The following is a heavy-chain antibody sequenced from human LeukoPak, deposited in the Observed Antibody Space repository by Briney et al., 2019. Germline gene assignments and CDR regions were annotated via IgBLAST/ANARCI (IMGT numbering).Heavy chain of an antibody. Sequence: PGGSPRLSCAASGFTFSSYAMSWVRQAPGKGLEWVSAISGSGGSTYYADSVKGRFTISRDNSKNTLYLQMNSLRAEDTAVYYCAKLMTSIAVAGREVYWGQGTLVTVSS. CDR2: ISGSGGST. CDR3: AKLMTSIAVAGREVY. D-gene: IGHD6-19*01. J-gene: IGHJ4*02. V-gene: IGHV3-23*01. CDR1: GFTFSSYA.